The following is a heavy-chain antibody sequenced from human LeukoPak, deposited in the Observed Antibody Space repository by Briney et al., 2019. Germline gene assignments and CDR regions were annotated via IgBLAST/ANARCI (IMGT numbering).Heavy chain of an antibody. V-gene: IGHV3-21*01. CDR3: SSSSGNWKLDY. CDR2: IRSNCDYL. D-gene: IGHD3-3*01. J-gene: IGHJ4*02. Sequence: PGGSLRLSCAASGFTYSSYNMNWVRQAPGKGLEWVSSIRSNCDYLYYADSVKGRFTISRDNAKHSMYLQMNSLSAEDTAVYYCSSSSGNWKLDYWGQGTLVIVSS. CDR1: GFTYSSYN.